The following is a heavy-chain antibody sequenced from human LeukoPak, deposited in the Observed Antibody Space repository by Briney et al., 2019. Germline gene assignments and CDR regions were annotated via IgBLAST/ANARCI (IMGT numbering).Heavy chain of an antibody. CDR1: GITFSSYW. CDR3: TTVRYRSGFDP. CDR2: IKRDGSEK. Sequence: SGGSLRLSCLASGITFSSYWMSWVRQAPGKGLESVANIKRDGSEKYYVDSVKGRFTISRDNAKNSLYLQMTSLRAEDTAVYYCTTVRYRSGFDPWGQGTLVTVSS. D-gene: IGHD5-18*01. V-gene: IGHV3-7*02. J-gene: IGHJ5*02.